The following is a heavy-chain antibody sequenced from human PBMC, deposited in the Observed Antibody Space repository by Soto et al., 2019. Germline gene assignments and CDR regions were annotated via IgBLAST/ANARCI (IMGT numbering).Heavy chain of an antibody. D-gene: IGHD5-18*01. CDR1: GGSISSSSYY. Sequence: SETLSLTCTVSGGSISSSSYYWGWIRQPPGKGLEWIGSIYYSGSTYYNPSLKSRVTISVDTSKNQFSLKLSSVTAADTAVYYCARMWIQLWWKRPAPHFDYWGQGTLVTVSS. V-gene: IGHV4-39*01. CDR3: ARMWIQLWWKRPAPHFDY. J-gene: IGHJ4*02. CDR2: IYYSGST.